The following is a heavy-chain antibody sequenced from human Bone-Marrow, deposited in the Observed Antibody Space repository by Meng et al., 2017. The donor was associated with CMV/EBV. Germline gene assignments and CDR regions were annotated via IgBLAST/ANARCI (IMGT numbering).Heavy chain of an antibody. CDR1: GGTFSSYA. J-gene: IGHJ6*02. D-gene: IGHD2-2*02. Sequence: SVKVSCKASGGTFSSYAISWVRQAPGQGLEWMGGIIPIFGTANYAQKFQGRVTITTDESTSTAYMELSSLRSEDTAVYYCASTVPAAIHYYYGMDVWGQGITVTVSS. V-gene: IGHV1-69*05. CDR3: ASTVPAAIHYYYGMDV. CDR2: IIPIFGTA.